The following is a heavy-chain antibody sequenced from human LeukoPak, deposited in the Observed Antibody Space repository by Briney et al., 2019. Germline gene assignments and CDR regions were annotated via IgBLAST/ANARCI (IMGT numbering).Heavy chain of an antibody. CDR1: GASLSGYY. Sequence: SETLSLTFAVPGASLSGYYWSWLRQSPGKGLEWIGEINHGGFTNYNPSLKSRVTISVDTSRNQIALRLSSLTAADTAVYFCARSHLWPSGTFDIWGQGTVVAVSS. CDR3: ARSHLWPSGTFDI. V-gene: IGHV4-34*01. CDR2: INHGGFT. D-gene: IGHD5-18*01. J-gene: IGHJ3*02.